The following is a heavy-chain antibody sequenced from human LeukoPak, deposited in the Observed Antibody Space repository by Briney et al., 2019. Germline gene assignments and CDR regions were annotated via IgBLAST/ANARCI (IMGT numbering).Heavy chain of an antibody. CDR2: IWYDGSNK. CDR3: ARDQAAAGNYFDY. CDR1: GFTFSSCG. Sequence: PGGSLRLSCAASGFTFSSCGMHWVRQAPGKGLEWVAVIWYDGSNKYYADSVKGRFTISRDNSKNTLYLQMNSLRAEDTAVYYCARDQAAAGNYFDYWGQGTLVTVSS. D-gene: IGHD6-13*01. V-gene: IGHV3-33*01. J-gene: IGHJ4*02.